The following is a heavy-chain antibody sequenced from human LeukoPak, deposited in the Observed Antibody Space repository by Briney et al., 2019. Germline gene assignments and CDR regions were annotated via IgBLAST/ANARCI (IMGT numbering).Heavy chain of an antibody. J-gene: IGHJ4*02. Sequence: GGSLRLSCAASGLTFSSYAMSWVRQAPGKGLEWVSAISGSGGSTYYADSVKGRFTISRDNSKNTLYLQMNSLRAEDTAVYYCAKDLAFGVPRYYFDYWGQGTLVTVSS. CDR1: GLTFSSYA. CDR3: AKDLAFGVPRYYFDY. D-gene: IGHD3-10*01. CDR2: ISGSGGST. V-gene: IGHV3-23*01.